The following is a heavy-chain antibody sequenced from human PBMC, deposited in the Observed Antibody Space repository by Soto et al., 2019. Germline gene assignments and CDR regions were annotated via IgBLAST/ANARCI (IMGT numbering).Heavy chain of an antibody. D-gene: IGHD3-10*01. Sequence: EVQLVESGGGLVQPGRSLRLSCAASGFTFDDYAMHWVRQAPGKGLEWVSGISWNSGSIGYADSVKGRFTISRDNAKNSLYLQMNSLRAEDTALYYCAKDMRGSGSSPSRWGQGTLVTVSS. CDR1: GFTFDDYA. V-gene: IGHV3-9*01. J-gene: IGHJ4*02. CDR3: AKDMRGSGSSPSR. CDR2: ISWNSGSI.